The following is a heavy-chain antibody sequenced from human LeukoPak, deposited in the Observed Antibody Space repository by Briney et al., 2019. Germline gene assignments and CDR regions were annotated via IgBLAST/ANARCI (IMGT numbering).Heavy chain of an antibody. CDR3: ARGLRLRYFDWSLLRDWFDP. V-gene: IGHV4-34*01. Sequence: SETLSLTCAVYGGSFGGYYWSWIRQPPGKGLEWIGEINHSGSTNYNPSLKSRVTISVDTSKNQFSLKLSSVTAADTAVYYCARGLRLRYFDWSLLRDWFDPWGQGTLVTVSS. CDR2: INHSGST. J-gene: IGHJ5*02. CDR1: GGSFGGYY. D-gene: IGHD3-9*01.